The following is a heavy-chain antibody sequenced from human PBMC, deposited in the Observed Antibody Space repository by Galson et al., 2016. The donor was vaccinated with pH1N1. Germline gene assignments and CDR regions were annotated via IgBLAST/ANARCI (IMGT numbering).Heavy chain of an antibody. V-gene: IGHV1-18*01. Sequence: QSGAEVKEPGASVKVSCKASGYMFTSYGITWVRQAPGQGLEWMGLISGYNGNTNYAQKFRGRLTMTTDTSTTTAYMELRSLRSDDTAFCYCARLSGSRWLDPWGQGTLVTVSS. CDR2: ISGYNGNT. D-gene: IGHD3-10*01. CDR3: ARLSGSRWLDP. CDR1: GYMFTSYG. J-gene: IGHJ5*02.